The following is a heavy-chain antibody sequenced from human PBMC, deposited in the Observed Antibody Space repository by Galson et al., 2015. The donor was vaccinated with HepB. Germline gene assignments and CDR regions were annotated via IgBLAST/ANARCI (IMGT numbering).Heavy chain of an antibody. CDR1: GYTFTSYD. CDR2: MNPNSGNT. D-gene: IGHD2-2*01. J-gene: IGHJ5*02. Sequence: SVKVSCKASGYTFTSYDINWVRQATGQGLEWMGWMNPNSGNTGYAQKFQGRVTMTRNTSISTAYMELSSLRSEDTAVYYCARGLGYCSSTSCYLWFDPWGQGTLVTVSS. V-gene: IGHV1-8*01. CDR3: ARGLGYCSSTSCYLWFDP.